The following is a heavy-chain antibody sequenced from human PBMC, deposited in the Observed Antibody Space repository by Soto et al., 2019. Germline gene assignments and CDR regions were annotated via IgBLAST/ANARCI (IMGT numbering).Heavy chain of an antibody. CDR1: GFNFRNFP. CDR3: AKGVIGRGANA. V-gene: IGHV3-23*01. Sequence: GGSLRLSCAASGFNFRNFPMTWVRQVPGQGLEYVSSITSSGEQTFYADSVKGRFSISRDNSKGILHLQMNSLRAEDTAIYHCAKGVIGRGANAWGQGTVVTVSS. CDR2: ITSSGEQT. D-gene: IGHD2-8*01. J-gene: IGHJ5*02.